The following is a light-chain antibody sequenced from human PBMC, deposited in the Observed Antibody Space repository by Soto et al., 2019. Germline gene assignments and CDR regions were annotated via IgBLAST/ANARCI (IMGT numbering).Light chain of an antibody. CDR2: EVS. CDR1: SSDVGGYKY. CDR3: SSYTSSSPCV. Sequence: QSALTQPASVSGSPGQSITISCTGTSSDVGGYKYVSWYQQQPGKAPKLMIYEVSNRPSGVSNRFSGSKSGNMASLTISGLQAEDEADYYCSSYTSSSPCVFGTGTKVTVL. V-gene: IGLV2-14*01. J-gene: IGLJ1*01.